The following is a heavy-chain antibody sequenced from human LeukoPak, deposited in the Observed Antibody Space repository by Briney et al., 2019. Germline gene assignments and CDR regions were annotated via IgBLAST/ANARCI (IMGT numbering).Heavy chain of an antibody. CDR3: ARDSQQWLVPYGAFDI. J-gene: IGHJ3*02. D-gene: IGHD6-19*01. Sequence: SETLSLTCTVSGGSINSHYWSWIRQPPGKGLEWIRYIYYSGSTNYNPSLKSRVTISVDTSKDQFSLKLSSVTAADTAVYYCARDSQQWLVPYGAFDIWGQGTMVTVSS. CDR1: GGSINSHY. CDR2: IYYSGST. V-gene: IGHV4-59*11.